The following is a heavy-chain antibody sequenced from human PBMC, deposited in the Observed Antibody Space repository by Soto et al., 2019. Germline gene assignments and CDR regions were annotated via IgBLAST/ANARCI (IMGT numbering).Heavy chain of an antibody. Sequence: SGPTLVNPTETLTLTCTVSGFSLSNARMGVSWIRQPPGKALEWLAHIFSNDEKSYSTSLKSRLTISKDTSKSQVVLTMTNMDPVDTATYYCARIQKADYDILTGYYTLIIYFDYWGQGTLVTVSS. V-gene: IGHV2-26*01. CDR3: ARIQKADYDILTGYYTLIIYFDY. J-gene: IGHJ4*02. CDR1: GFSLSNARMG. CDR2: IFSNDEK. D-gene: IGHD3-9*01.